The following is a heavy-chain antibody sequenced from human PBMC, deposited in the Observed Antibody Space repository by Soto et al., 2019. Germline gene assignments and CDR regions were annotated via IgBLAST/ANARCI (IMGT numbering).Heavy chain of an antibody. J-gene: IGHJ4*02. CDR3: AKAFDASGYYYERAFDY. Sequence: EVQLLESGGGLVQPGGSLRLSCAASGFTFSTYAMAWVRQAPGKGLEWVSAISGSGAGAYVADSVRGRFTISRDNSKNTLDLQMSGLRVEDTALYYCAKAFDASGYYYERAFDYWGQGTLVTVS. V-gene: IGHV3-23*01. CDR1: GFTFSTYA. CDR2: ISGSGAGA. D-gene: IGHD3-22*01.